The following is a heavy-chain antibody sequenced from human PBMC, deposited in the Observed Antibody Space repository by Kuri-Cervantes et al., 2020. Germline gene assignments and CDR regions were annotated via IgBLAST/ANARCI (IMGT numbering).Heavy chain of an antibody. V-gene: IGHV3-21*01. CDR1: GFTFSSYA. J-gene: IGHJ4*02. D-gene: IGHD3-16*01. CDR2: ISSSSSYI. Sequence: ESLKISCAASGFTFSSYAMSWVRQAPGKGLEWVSSISSSSSYIYYADSVKGRFTISRDNAKNSLYLQVNSLRAEDTAVYYCARARGGDYWGQGTLVTVSS. CDR3: ARARGGDY.